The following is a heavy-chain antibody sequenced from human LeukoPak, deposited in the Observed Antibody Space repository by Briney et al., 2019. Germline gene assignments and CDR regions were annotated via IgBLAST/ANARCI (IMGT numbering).Heavy chain of an antibody. Sequence: PGGSLRLSCAASGFTFSSYAMDWVRQAPGKGLEWVSAISAIDDSTHYADSVRGRFTISRDNSKNTLYLQMNSLRAEDTAVYYCARSTPKYSSSDYYYYYMDVWGKGTTVTVSS. CDR1: GFTFSSYA. V-gene: IGHV3-23*01. CDR3: ARSTPKYSSSDYYYYYMDV. CDR2: ISAIDDST. J-gene: IGHJ6*03. D-gene: IGHD6-6*01.